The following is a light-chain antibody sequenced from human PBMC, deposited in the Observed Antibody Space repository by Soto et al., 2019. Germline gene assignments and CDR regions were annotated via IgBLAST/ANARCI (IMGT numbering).Light chain of an antibody. J-gene: IGKJ5*01. CDR2: GAS. Sequence: EIVLTQSPGTLSLSPGERATLSCRASQSVSNNYLAWYQQKPGQAPRLLIYGASSRATGIPDRFSGSGSGTDFTLTISRLEPEDFAVYYCQQYGSSPPITFGQ. CDR3: QQYGSSPPIT. CDR1: QSVSNNY. V-gene: IGKV3-20*01.